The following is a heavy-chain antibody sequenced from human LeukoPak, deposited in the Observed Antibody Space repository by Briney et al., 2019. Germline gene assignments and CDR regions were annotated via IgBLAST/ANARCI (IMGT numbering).Heavy chain of an antibody. V-gene: IGHV3-23*01. D-gene: IGHD6-19*01. J-gene: IGHJ3*02. CDR2: VSFSYDNT. CDR1: GFTFSSYA. CDR3: AKRFDTSGWYAAFDI. Sequence: GGSLRLSCAASGFTFSSYAMSWVRQAPGKGLEWVSGVSFSYDNTKYADSVKGRFTISRDNSKNTLYLQMNSLRAEDTAVYYCAKRFDTSGWYAAFDIWGQGTMVTVSS.